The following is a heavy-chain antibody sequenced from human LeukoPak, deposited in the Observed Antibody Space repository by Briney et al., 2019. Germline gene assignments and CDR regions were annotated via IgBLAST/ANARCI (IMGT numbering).Heavy chain of an antibody. Sequence: SETLSLTFAVYGGSFSGYYWSWIRQPPGKGLEWIGEINHSGSTNYNPSLKSRVTISVDTSKNQFSLKLSSVTAADTAVYYCARLGYDILTDYYGYYYYYYMDVWGKGTTVTISS. V-gene: IGHV4-34*01. CDR3: ARLGYDILTDYYGYYYYYYMDV. CDR2: INHSGST. J-gene: IGHJ6*03. D-gene: IGHD3-9*01. CDR1: GGSFSGYY.